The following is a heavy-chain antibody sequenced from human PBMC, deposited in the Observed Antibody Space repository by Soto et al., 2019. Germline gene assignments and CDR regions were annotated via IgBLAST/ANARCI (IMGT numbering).Heavy chain of an antibody. CDR2: INGRSNYV. Sequence: EVQVVESGGGLVKPGGSLRLSCVFSGFTFSNYTMNWVRQAPGKGLVWVSSINGRSNYVYYADSVKGRFTISRDNAKNSLYLQMNRLRAEDTASYYCAREDGVVGSSSAFDLWGLGTLVTVSS. CDR3: AREDGVVGSSSAFDL. D-gene: IGHD1-26*01. CDR1: GFTFSNYT. J-gene: IGHJ4*02. V-gene: IGHV3-21*01.